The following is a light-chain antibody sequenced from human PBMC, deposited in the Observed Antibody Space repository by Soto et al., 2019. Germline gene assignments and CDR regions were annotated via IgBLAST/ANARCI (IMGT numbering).Light chain of an antibody. CDR1: QSVSSSY. CDR3: QQRSNWPPT. V-gene: IGKV3-11*01. J-gene: IGKJ1*01. Sequence: PGDSVTLPCMASQSVSSSYLTWYQQKPGQAPRLLIHGASPRATGIAARFSGSGSGTDFRLTISSLQPEDFAVYYCQQRSNWPPTFGQGTKVDI. CDR2: GAS.